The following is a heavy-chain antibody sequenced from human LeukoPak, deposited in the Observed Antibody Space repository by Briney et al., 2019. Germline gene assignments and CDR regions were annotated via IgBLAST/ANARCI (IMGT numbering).Heavy chain of an antibody. D-gene: IGHD3-22*01. CDR1: GGSISSYY. J-gene: IGHJ3*02. CDR2: IYTTGST. CDR3: SRGSIYYYDNSGLAGAFDI. V-gene: IGHV4-4*07. Sequence: PSETLSLTCTVSGGSISSYYWSWIRQPAGRGLEWIGRIYTTGSTNYNPSLKSRVTMSVDTSKNQFSLKLSSVTAADTAVYYCSRGSIYYYDNSGLAGAFDIWGQGTMVTVSS.